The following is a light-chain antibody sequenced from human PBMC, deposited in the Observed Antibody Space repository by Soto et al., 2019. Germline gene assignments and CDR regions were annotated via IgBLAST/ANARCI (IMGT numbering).Light chain of an antibody. J-gene: IGKJ4*01. V-gene: IGKV4-1*01. CDR2: WAS. CDR3: QQYYSLPLT. CDR1: QSVFYSSNNKNY. Sequence: DIVVTQSPESLAVSLGERATINCKSSQSVFYSSNNKNYLTWYQQKPGQPPKLLIHWASTRESGVPDRFSGSGSETDFTLTISSLQAEDVAVYYCQQYYSLPLTFGGGTKVEIK.